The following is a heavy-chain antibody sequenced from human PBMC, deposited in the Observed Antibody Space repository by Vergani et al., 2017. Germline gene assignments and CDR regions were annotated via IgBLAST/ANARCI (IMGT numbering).Heavy chain of an antibody. D-gene: IGHD5-12*01. CDR2: IKNTGDST. J-gene: IGHJ6*02. CDR1: GFTFSSHA. V-gene: IGHV3-23*01. CDR3: ARDRVDIVATTTYYYYYYGMDV. Sequence: EVQLLQSEGAVVQPGGSLRLSCVASGFTFSSHAMSWVRQGHGQGLEWVSSIKNTGDSTHYTDSVKGRFTISRHNSKNTLYLQMNSLRAEDTAVYYCARDRVDIVATTTYYYYYYGMDVWGQGTTVTVYS.